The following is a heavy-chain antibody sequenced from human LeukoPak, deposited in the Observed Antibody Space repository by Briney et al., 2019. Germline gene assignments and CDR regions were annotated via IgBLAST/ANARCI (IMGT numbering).Heavy chain of an antibody. J-gene: IGHJ4*02. V-gene: IGHV1-46*01. CDR3: ARVRTIAAVGPDFDY. CDR1: GYTFTNYY. CDR2: ITTSGGST. Sequence: GSVKVSCKASGYTFTNYYIHWVRQAPGQGLEWMGIITTSGGSTSYAQNFQGRVTMTRDTSTSTVYMELTSLGSEDTAVYYCARVRTIAAVGPDFDYWGQGTLVTVSS. D-gene: IGHD6-13*01.